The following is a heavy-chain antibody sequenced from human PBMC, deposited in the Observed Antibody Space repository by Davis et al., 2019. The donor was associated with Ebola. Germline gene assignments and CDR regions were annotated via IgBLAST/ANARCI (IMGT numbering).Heavy chain of an antibody. V-gene: IGHV4-59*01. CDR3: ARGYGDYYFDY. J-gene: IGHJ4*02. Sequence: SETLSLTCAVYGGSFSGYYWSWIRQPPGKGLEWIGYIYYSGSTNYNPSLKSRVTISVGTSKNQFSLKLSSVTAADTAVYYCARGYGDYYFDYWGQGTLVTVSS. D-gene: IGHD4-17*01. CDR1: GGSFSGYY. CDR2: IYYSGST.